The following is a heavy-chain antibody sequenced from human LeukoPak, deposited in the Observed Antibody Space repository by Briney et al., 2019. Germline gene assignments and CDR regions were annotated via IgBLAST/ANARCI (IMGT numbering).Heavy chain of an antibody. D-gene: IGHD6-25*01. CDR3: ARENDRAAYFDS. CDR1: GGSINSSSYY. J-gene: IGHJ4*02. V-gene: IGHV4-39*07. Sequence: NTSETLSLTCTVSGGSINSSSYYWGWIRQPPGKGLEWIGSIYYSGSAYYNPSLKSRVTVSVDTSKNQFSLKLSSMTAADTAVYYCARENDRAAYFDSWGQGTLVTVSS. CDR2: IYYSGSA.